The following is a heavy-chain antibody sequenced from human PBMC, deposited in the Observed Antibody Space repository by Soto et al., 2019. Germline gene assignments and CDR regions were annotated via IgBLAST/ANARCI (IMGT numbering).Heavy chain of an antibody. J-gene: IGHJ4*02. CDR1: GFTVSSYW. D-gene: IGHD3-10*01. Sequence: GGSLRISCAASGFTVSSYWMNWVRQVPGKGLVWVSRIDEYGITINYADSVKGRFTISRDNARNTLYLEMNSLRAEDTALYYCTRDIGGKGAYWGPGTLVTVSS. CDR3: TRDIGGKGAY. CDR2: IDEYGITI. V-gene: IGHV3-74*01.